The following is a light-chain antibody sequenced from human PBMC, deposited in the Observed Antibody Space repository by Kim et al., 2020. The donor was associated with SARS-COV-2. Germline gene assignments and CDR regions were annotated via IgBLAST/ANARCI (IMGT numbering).Light chain of an antibody. CDR3: PSYDSSNRGV. J-gene: IGLJ3*02. V-gene: IGLV6-57*01. Sequence: TVTITCTRTSGSVANNCVHGSQRRPRSSPPSVIYDDTRRPSGVPDRFSGSIDSSSTSASLTISGLKTEDEADFYCPSYDSSNRGVFGGGTQLTVL. CDR2: DDT. CDR1: SGSVANNC.